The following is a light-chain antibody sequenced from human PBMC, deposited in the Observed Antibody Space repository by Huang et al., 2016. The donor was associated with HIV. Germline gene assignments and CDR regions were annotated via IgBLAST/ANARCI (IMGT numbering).Light chain of an antibody. CDR3: QHYGDSPPVT. CDR2: GAA. Sequence: EIVLTQFPATLSLSPGERATLSCRASQTVASTYLAWYQQRRGQAPRLLIYGAAGRAPAAPDRFSASGSGTDFTLTISKLEPEDFAVYYCQHYGDSPPVTFGPGTKVDV. CDR1: QTVASTY. V-gene: IGKV3-20*01. J-gene: IGKJ3*01.